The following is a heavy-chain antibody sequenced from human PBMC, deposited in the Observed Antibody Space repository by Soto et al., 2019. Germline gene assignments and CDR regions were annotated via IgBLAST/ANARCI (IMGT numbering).Heavy chain of an antibody. V-gene: IGHV3-33*01. J-gene: IGHJ4*02. D-gene: IGHD7-27*01. CDR2: VWYDGSNI. CDR1: GFTFSSYG. Sequence: QVQLVESGGGVVQPGRSLRLSCAASGFTFSSYGMHWVRQAPGKGLEWVAVVWYDGSNIYYADSVKGRFTISRENSKNALYLQINRLRAEDTAVYYCATELTGDPRAEGGQGTLVTVSS. CDR3: ATELTGDPRAE.